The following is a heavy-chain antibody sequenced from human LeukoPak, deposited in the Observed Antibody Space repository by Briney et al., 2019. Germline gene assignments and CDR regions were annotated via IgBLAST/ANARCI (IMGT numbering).Heavy chain of an antibody. V-gene: IGHV3-23*01. Sequence: GGSLRLSCAASGFTFSSYAMSWVRQAPGKGLEWVSAISGSGASTYYAQSVKGRFTMSRDTSTSTLYMHMSSLRAEDTAVYYCAEDSTYDYDSSAYSSYFDYWGQGTLVTVSS. CDR1: GFTFSSYA. CDR3: AEDSTYDYDSSAYSSYFDY. J-gene: IGHJ4*02. D-gene: IGHD3-22*01. CDR2: ISGSGAST.